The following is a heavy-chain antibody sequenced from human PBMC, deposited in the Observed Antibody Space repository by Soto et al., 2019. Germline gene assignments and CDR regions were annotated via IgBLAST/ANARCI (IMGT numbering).Heavy chain of an antibody. CDR1: GCTFTSYY. J-gene: IGHJ4*02. D-gene: IGHD3-22*01. Sequence: ASVKVSCKASGCTFTSYYMHWVRQAPGQGLEWMGIINPSGGSTSYAQKFQGRVTMTRDTSTSTVYMELSSLRSEDTAVYYCARGIKYYYDSSGYYFDYWGQGTLVTVSS. CDR3: ARGIKYYYDSSGYYFDY. CDR2: INPSGGST. V-gene: IGHV1-46*01.